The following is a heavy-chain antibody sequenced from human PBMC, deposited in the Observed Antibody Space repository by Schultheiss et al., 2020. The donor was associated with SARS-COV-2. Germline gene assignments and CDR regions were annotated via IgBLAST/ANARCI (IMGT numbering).Heavy chain of an antibody. CDR1: GYTFTSYA. J-gene: IGHJ4*02. V-gene: IGHV1-2*02. Sequence: ASVKVSCKAFGYTFTSYAMHWVRQAPGQGLEWMGWINPNSGGTNYAQKFQGRVTMTRDTSISTAYMELSRLRSDDTAVYYCAREIIAVAGIDYWGQGTLVTVSS. CDR3: AREIIAVAGIDY. D-gene: IGHD6-19*01. CDR2: INPNSGGT.